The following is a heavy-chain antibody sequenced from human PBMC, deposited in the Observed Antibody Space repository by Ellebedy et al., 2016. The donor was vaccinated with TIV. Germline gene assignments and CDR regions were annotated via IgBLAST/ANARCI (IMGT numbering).Heavy chain of an antibody. Sequence: MPSETLSLTCTVSGGSISSYYWSWIRQPPGKGLEWIGYIYYSGSTNYNPSLKSRVTISVDTSKNQFSLKLSSVTAADTAVYYCARAEHYYYYGMDVWGQGTTVTVSS. CDR2: IYYSGST. V-gene: IGHV4-59*01. CDR1: GGSISSYY. CDR3: ARAEHYYYYGMDV. J-gene: IGHJ6*02.